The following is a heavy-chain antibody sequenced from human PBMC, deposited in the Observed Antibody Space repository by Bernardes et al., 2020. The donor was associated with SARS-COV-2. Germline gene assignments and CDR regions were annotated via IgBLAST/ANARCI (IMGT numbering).Heavy chain of an antibody. CDR1: GFSLSTSGVG. Sequence: SGPTLVKPTQTLTLTCTFSGFSLSTSGVGVGWIRQPPGKALQWLALIYWDDDKRYSPSLKSRLTVTKDTSKNQVVLTMTDMDPVDTATYYCAHTPPTEAGFWFDPWGRGTLVTVSS. D-gene: IGHD3-10*01. V-gene: IGHV2-5*02. CDR3: AHTPPTEAGFWFDP. J-gene: IGHJ5*02. CDR2: IYWDDDK.